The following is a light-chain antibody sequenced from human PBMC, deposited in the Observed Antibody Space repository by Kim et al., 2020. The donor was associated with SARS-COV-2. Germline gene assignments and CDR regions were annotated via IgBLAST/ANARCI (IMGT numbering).Light chain of an antibody. J-gene: IGLJ2*01. CDR1: KLGDKY. CDR2: QDS. CDR3: QAWDSSTDVV. V-gene: IGLV3-1*01. Sequence: SYELTQPPSVSVSPGQTASITCSGDKLGDKYACWYQQKPDQSPVLVIYQDSKRPSGIPERFSGSNSGNTATLTISGTQAMDEADYYCQAWDSSTDVVFGGGPQLTVL.